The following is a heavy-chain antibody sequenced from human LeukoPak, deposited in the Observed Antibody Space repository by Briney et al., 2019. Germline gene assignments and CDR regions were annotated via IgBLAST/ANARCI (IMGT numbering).Heavy chain of an antibody. CDR3: ARDSEGYYFDY. J-gene: IGHJ4*02. CDR1: GFTFSNFA. Sequence: GGSLRLSCAASGFTFSNFAMSWVRQAPGKGLEWVSSISGNGGSIYYADSVKGRFTISRDNAKNSLYLQMNSLRAEDTAVYYCARDSEGYYFDYWGQGTLVTVSS. CDR2: ISGNGGSI. V-gene: IGHV3-23*01.